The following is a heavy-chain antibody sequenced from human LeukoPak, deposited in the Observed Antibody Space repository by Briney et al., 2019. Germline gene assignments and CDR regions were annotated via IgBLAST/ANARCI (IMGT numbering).Heavy chain of an antibody. CDR2: ISSSSSTI. D-gene: IGHD6-19*01. Sequence: GGSLRLSCAASGFTFSSYAMSWVRQAPGKGLEWVSYISSSSSTIYYADSVKGRFTISRDNAKNSLYLQMNSLRAEDTAVYYCARGGYSSGWYDWNYYGMDVWGQGTTVTVSS. CDR1: GFTFSSYA. J-gene: IGHJ6*02. CDR3: ARGGYSSGWYDWNYYGMDV. V-gene: IGHV3-48*01.